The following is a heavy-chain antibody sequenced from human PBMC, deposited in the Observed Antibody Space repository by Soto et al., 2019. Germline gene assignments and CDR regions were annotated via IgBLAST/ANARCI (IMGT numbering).Heavy chain of an antibody. CDR3: ARTYGSGSYYNVQNYHYGMDV. D-gene: IGHD3-10*01. CDR1: GGTFSSHA. V-gene: IGHV1-69*13. Sequence: GASVKVSFKASGGTFSSHAISWLRQAPGQGLEWMGGIIPIFGTANYAQKFQGRITISADESMSTAYMELTSLRSEDTAVYYCARTYGSGSYYNVQNYHYGMDVWGQGTTVTVSS. CDR2: IIPIFGTA. J-gene: IGHJ6*02.